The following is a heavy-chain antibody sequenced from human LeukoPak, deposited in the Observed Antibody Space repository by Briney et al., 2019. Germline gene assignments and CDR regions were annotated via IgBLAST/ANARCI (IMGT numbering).Heavy chain of an antibody. CDR2: ISSSSSYT. J-gene: IGHJ4*02. CDR3: AKDSSSVVRGVTFFDY. Sequence: GGSLRLSCAASGFTFSDYYMSWIRQAPGKGLEWVSYISSSSSYTNYADSVKGRFTISRDNAKNSLYLQMNSLRAEDTAVYYCAKDSSSVVRGVTFFDYWGQGTLVTVSS. D-gene: IGHD3-10*01. V-gene: IGHV3-11*05. CDR1: GFTFSDYY.